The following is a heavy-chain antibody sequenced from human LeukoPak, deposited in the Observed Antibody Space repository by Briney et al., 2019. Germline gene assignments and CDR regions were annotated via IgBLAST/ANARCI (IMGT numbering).Heavy chain of an antibody. CDR3: ARVKEASAFDI. J-gene: IGHJ3*02. Sequence: GGSLRLSCAASGFTFSDYYMSWIRQAPGKGLEWVSYISSSGSTIYYADSVEGRFTISRDNAKNSLYLQMSNLRAEDTAVYYCARVKEASAFDIWGQGTMVTVSS. D-gene: IGHD5-12*01. CDR2: ISSSGSTI. CDR1: GFTFSDYY. V-gene: IGHV3-11*01.